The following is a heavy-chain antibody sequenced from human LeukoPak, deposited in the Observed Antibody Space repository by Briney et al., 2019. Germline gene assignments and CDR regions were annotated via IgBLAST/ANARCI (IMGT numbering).Heavy chain of an antibody. J-gene: IGHJ5*02. V-gene: IGHV1-2*02. Sequence: GASVTVSFKSSVYTFTIYYMHWVRQAPGQGLEWMGWINPNSGGTNYAQKFQGRVTMTRDTSISTAYMELSRLRSGDTAVYYCARDGGSGYPDLNWFDPWGQGTLVTVSS. CDR2: INPNSGGT. D-gene: IGHD3-22*01. CDR3: ARDGGSGYPDLNWFDP. CDR1: VYTFTIYY.